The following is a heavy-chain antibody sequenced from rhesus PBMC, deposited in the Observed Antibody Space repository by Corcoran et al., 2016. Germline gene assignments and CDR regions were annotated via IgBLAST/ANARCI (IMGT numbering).Heavy chain of an antibody. V-gene: IGHV3S5*01. CDR2: NESGGCNT. J-gene: IGHJ4*01. CDR1: GFPFSSYP. CDR3: AKRRDYLDY. Sequence: EVQLVEPGGGLVQPGGSLRLSCAASGFPFSSYPMLWFRQAQGKGLESRSANESGGCNTYYADSVKGRFTNARENAKSTLSLQMNSLRPEDTAVYYCAKRRDYLDYWGQGVLVTVSS.